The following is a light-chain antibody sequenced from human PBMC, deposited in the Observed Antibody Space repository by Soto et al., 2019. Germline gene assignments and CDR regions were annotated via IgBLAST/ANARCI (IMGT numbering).Light chain of an antibody. V-gene: IGKV1-39*01. CDR2: AAS. J-gene: IGKJ1*01. CDR1: RSISSS. CDR3: QQSYSTPRT. Sequence: DIQMTQSPSSLSASVRDRVTITCRASRSISSSLNWYQQKPGKAPKLLIYAASSLQSGVPLRFSGSGSGTDFTLTISSLQPEDFATYYCQQSYSTPRTFGQGTKVDIK.